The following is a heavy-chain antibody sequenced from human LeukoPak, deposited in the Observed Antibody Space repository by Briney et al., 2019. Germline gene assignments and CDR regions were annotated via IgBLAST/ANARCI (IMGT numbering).Heavy chain of an antibody. CDR3: APLTGYLILDY. CDR1: GITFSSYA. Sequence: GGSLRLSGAASGITFSSYAMSWVRQAPGKGLEWVSGISGRGGSTYYADSVKGRFTISRDNSKNTVYLQMNSLSAEDTAIYHCAPLTGYLILDYWGPGTLVTVSS. D-gene: IGHD3-9*01. J-gene: IGHJ4*02. CDR2: ISGRGGST. V-gene: IGHV3-23*01.